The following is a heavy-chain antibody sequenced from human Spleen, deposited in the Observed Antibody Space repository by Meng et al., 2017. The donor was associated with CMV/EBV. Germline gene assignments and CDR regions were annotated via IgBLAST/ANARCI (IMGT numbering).Heavy chain of an antibody. CDR3: ARDQGSWYYYGMDV. V-gene: IGHV3-66*02. CDR1: GLSVTSNY. D-gene: IGHD6-13*01. J-gene: IGHJ6*02. CDR2: IYSAGST. Sequence: GESLKISCAASGLSVTSNYMTWVRQAPGKGLEWVSVIYSAGSTYYAAALKGRFTISRDNSNNTLYLHMSSLRAEDTAVYYCARDQGSWYYYGMDVWGQGTTVTVSS.